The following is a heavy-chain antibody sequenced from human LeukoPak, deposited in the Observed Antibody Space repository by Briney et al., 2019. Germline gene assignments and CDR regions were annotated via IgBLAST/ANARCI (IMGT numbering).Heavy chain of an antibody. D-gene: IGHD5-24*01. CDR2: TYHSGST. CDR3: ARGGGYNFGPYFDY. Sequence: PSQTLSLTCAVSGGSISSGGYSWSWIRQPPGKGLEWIGYTYHSGSTYYNPSLKSRVTISVDGSKNQFSLKLSSVTAADTAVYYCARGGGYNFGPYFDYWGQGTLVTVSS. CDR1: GGSISSGGYS. V-gene: IGHV4-30-2*01. J-gene: IGHJ4*02.